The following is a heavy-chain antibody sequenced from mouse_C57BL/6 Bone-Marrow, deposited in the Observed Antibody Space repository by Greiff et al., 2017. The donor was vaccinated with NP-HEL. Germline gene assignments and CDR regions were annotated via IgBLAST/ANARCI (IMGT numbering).Heavy chain of an antibody. V-gene: IGHV1-50*01. D-gene: IGHD1-1*01. CDR2: IDPSDSNT. Sequence: QVQLQQPGAELVKPGASVKLSCKASGYTFTSYWMQWVNQRPGQGLEWIGEIDPSDSNTNYNQKFKGKATLTVDTSSSTAYMQLSSLTSEDSAVYYCARNYGSTYWGQGTTLTVSS. CDR1: GYTFTSYW. CDR3: ARNYGSTY. J-gene: IGHJ2*01.